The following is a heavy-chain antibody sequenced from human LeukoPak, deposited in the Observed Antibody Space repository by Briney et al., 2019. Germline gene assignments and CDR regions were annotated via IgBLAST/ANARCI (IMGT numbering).Heavy chain of an antibody. CDR1: RYTFTGYY. V-gene: IGHV1-2*02. J-gene: IGHJ5*02. D-gene: IGHD1-26*01. CDR2: INPNSGGT. Sequence: EASVKVSCKASRYTFTGYYMHWVRQAPGQGLEWMGWINPNSGGTNYAQKFQGRVTMTRDTSISTAYMELSRLRSDDTAVYYCAKSQWEFSPGYFDPWGQGSLVTVSS. CDR3: AKSQWEFSPGYFDP.